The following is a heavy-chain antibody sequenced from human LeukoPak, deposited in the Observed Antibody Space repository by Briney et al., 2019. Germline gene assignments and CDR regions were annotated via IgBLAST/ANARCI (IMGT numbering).Heavy chain of an antibody. CDR1: GFTFDDYA. J-gene: IGHJ3*02. Sequence: GGSLRLSCAASGFTFDDYAMHWVRQAPGKGLEWVSGISWNSGSIGYADSVKGRFTISRDNAKNSLYLQMNSLRAEDTALYYCAKEGFRGYGAFDIWGQGTMVTVSS. CDR3: AKEGFRGYGAFDI. V-gene: IGHV3-9*01. D-gene: IGHD5-18*01. CDR2: ISWNSGSI.